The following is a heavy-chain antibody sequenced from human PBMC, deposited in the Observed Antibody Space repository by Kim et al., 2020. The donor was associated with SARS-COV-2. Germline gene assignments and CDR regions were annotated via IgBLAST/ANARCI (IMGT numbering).Heavy chain of an antibody. J-gene: IGHJ4*02. CDR1: GYTFTSYA. CDR2: INTNTGNP. Sequence: ASVKVSCKASGYTFTSYAMNWVRQAPGQGLEWMGWINTNTGNPTYAQGFTGRFVFSLDTSVSTAYLQISSLKAEDTAVYYCARDGYYDSSGYYYFGHYFDDWGQGTLVTVSS. CDR3: ARDGYYDSSGYYYFGHYFDD. D-gene: IGHD3-22*01. V-gene: IGHV7-4-1*02.